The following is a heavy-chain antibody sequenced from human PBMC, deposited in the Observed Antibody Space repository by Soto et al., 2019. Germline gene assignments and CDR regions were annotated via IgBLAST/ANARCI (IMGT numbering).Heavy chain of an antibody. CDR1: GGSISSGDYY. CDR2: LYYSGSN. J-gene: IGHJ4*02. V-gene: IGHV4-30-4*01. CDR3: AIITMVRGVISGPDY. Sequence: QVQLQESGPGLVKPSQTLSLTCTVSGGSISSGDYYWSWIRQPPGKGLEWIGYLYYSGSNYYNPSLKSRVTISVDTSKNQFSLKLSSVTAADTAVYYCAIITMVRGVISGPDYWGQGTLVTVSS. D-gene: IGHD3-10*01.